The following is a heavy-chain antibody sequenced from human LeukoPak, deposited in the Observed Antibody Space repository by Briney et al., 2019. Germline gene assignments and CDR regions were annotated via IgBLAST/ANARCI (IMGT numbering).Heavy chain of an antibody. CDR2: IYYSGST. J-gene: IGHJ4*02. CDR1: GGSISSYY. Sequence: PSETLSLTCTVSGGSISSYYWSWIRQPPGKGLEWIGYIYYSGSTSYNSSLKSRVTISVDTPKNQFSLKLSSVTAADTAVYYCARDRGDCFDYWGQGTLVTVSS. D-gene: IGHD4-17*01. V-gene: IGHV4-59*01. CDR3: ARDRGDCFDY.